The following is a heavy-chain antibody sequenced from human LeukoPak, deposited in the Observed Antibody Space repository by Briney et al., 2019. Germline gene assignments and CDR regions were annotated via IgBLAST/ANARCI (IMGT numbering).Heavy chain of an antibody. CDR3: ARQIGYEGDYYYGMDV. CDR2: TYYRSKWFN. Sequence: SQTLSLTCAISGDSVSSNSAAWNWIRQSPSRGLEWLGRTYYRSKWFNDYAESVKSRIIINPDTSKNQFSLQLNSVTPEDTAVYYCARQIGYEGDYYYGMDVWGQGTTVTVSS. J-gene: IGHJ6*02. V-gene: IGHV6-1*01. D-gene: IGHD3-16*01. CDR1: GDSVSSNSAA.